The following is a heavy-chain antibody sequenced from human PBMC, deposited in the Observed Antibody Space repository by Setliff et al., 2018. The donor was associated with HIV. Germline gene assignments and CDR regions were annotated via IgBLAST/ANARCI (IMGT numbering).Heavy chain of an antibody. V-gene: IGHV4-61*01. CDR1: GGSISSSNYY. Sequence: SETLSLTCTVSGGSISSSNYYWSWIRQPPGKGLEWIGYMYYSGSTNYKPSLKSRVTISVDTSKNQFSLKLNSVTAADTAVYYCARGQATQRYSSSPGAFDIWGQGTLVTVS. D-gene: IGHD6-6*01. CDR2: MYYSGST. J-gene: IGHJ3*02. CDR3: ARGQATQRYSSSPGAFDI.